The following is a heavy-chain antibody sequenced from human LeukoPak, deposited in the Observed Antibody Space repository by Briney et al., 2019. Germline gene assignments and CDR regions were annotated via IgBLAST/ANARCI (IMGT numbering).Heavy chain of an antibody. Sequence: PGRSLRLSCAASGFSFSTYGMHWVRQAPGKGLEWVAVIWYDGGNKYYSDSVKGRFTISRDNSKNTLYLQMDRLRAEDSAVYYCARRGNYFDFDIWGQGTMVTVSS. CDR2: IWYDGGNK. J-gene: IGHJ3*02. CDR3: ARRGNYFDFDI. D-gene: IGHD2/OR15-2a*01. CDR1: GFSFSTYG. V-gene: IGHV3-33*08.